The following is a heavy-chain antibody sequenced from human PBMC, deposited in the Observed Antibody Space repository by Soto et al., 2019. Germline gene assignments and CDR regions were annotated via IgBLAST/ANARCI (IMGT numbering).Heavy chain of an antibody. CDR3: ARRASMGGVDYYYGMDV. Sequence: QVQLVQSGAEVKKPGSSVKVSCKASGGTFSSYAISWVRQAPGQGLEWMGGIIPIFGTANYAQKFQGRVTITADESTSTAYMELSSLRTEDTAVYYCARRASMGGVDYYYGMDVWGQGTTVTVSS. J-gene: IGHJ6*02. D-gene: IGHD1-26*01. V-gene: IGHV1-69*01. CDR1: GGTFSSYA. CDR2: IIPIFGTA.